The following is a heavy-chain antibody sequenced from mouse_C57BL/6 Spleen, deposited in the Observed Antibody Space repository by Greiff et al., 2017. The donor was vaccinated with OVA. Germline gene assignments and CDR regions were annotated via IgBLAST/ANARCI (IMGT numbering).Heavy chain of an antibody. Sequence: QVQLKASWAELVRPGASVTLSCKASGYTFTDYEMHWVKQTPVHGLEWIGDIDPETGGTAYNQKFKGKAILTADKSSSTAYMELSSLTSEDSAVYYFTRSEALLNLDYWGQGTTLTGSS. CDR2: IDPETGGT. J-gene: IGHJ2*01. CDR3: TRSEALLNLDY. CDR1: GYTFTDYE. D-gene: IGHD2-10*01. V-gene: IGHV1-15*01.